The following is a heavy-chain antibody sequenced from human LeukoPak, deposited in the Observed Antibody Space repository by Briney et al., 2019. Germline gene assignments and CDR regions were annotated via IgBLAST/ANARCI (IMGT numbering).Heavy chain of an antibody. J-gene: IGHJ4*02. CDR2: IRSKANSYAT. D-gene: IGHD2-15*01. Sequence: GGSLRLSCAASGFTFSGSAMHWVRQASGKGLEWVGRIRSKANSYATAYAASVKGRFTISRDDSKNTAYLQMNSLKTEDTAVYYCTRHSGGSREVYYFDYWGQGTLVTVS. V-gene: IGHV3-73*01. CDR3: TRHSGGSREVYYFDY. CDR1: GFTFSGSA.